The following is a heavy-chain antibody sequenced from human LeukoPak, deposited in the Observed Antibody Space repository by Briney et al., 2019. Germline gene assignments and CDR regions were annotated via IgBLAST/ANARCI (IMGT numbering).Heavy chain of an antibody. Sequence: PGGSLRLSCAASGFTFNTYWISWVRRAPGKGLGWLANIKQDGSERYYADSVKGRFTISRDNAKNSLYLQMNSLRAEDTAVYYCARKTVSVAGKFDYWGQGTLVTVSS. CDR2: IKQDGSER. CDR1: GFTFNTYW. V-gene: IGHV3-7*01. CDR3: ARKTVSVAGKFDY. D-gene: IGHD6-19*01. J-gene: IGHJ4*02.